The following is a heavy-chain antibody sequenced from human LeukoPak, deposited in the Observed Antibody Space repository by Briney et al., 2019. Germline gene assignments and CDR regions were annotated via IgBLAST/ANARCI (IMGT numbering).Heavy chain of an antibody. Sequence: SVKVSCKASGGTFSSYAISWVRQAPGQGLEWMGGIIPIFGTANYAQKFQGRVTITADESTSTAYMELSSLRSEDTAVYYCARAYCSGGSCYKYYFDYWGQGTLVTVSS. D-gene: IGHD2-15*01. CDR1: GGTFSSYA. CDR2: IIPIFGTA. CDR3: ARAYCSGGSCYKYYFDY. J-gene: IGHJ4*02. V-gene: IGHV1-69*13.